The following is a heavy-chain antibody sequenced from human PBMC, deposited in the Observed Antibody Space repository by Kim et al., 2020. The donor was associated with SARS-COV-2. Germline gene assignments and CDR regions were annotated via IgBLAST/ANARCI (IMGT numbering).Heavy chain of an antibody. Sequence: NPALKRRLTISVDTSKKQFSLKLSSVSAADTAMYYCARRNSGWNDAFDVWGQGTMVTVSS. CDR3: ARRNSGWNDAFDV. D-gene: IGHD6-19*01. J-gene: IGHJ3*01. V-gene: IGHV4-39*01.